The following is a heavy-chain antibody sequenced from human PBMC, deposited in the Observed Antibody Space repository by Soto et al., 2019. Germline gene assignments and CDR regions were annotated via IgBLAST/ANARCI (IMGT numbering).Heavy chain of an antibody. V-gene: IGHV4-34*01. J-gene: IGHJ4*02. CDR3: ARGTIYDY. CDR1: GGSFSGYY. Sequence: QVQLQQWGAGLLKPSETLSLTCAVYGGSFSGYYWTWIRQPPGKGLEWIGEINHSGGTNYNPSLKSRVTMSVASSKDQFSLKLSSVTAADTAVYYCARGTIYDYWGQGTLVTVSS. D-gene: IGHD5-12*01. CDR2: INHSGGT.